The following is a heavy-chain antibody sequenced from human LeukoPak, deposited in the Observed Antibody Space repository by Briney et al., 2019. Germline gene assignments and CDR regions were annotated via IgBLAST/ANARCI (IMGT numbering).Heavy chain of an antibody. Sequence: GESLKISCKGSGYTFTNHDINWVRQATGQGLEWMGWINPNSDNTGYAQKFQGGVTMTRNTSINTAYMELSSLKSEDTAVYYCARGVSDYYYGMDVWGQGTTVTVSS. CDR1: GYTFTNHD. J-gene: IGHJ6*02. CDR2: INPNSDNT. V-gene: IGHV1-8*01. CDR3: ARGVSDYYYGMDV.